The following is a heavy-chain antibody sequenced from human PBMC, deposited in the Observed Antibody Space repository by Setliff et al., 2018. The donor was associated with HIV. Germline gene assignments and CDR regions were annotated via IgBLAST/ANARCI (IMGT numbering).Heavy chain of an antibody. CDR3: ASSPAWRSDYGLHTFDY. V-gene: IGHV4-38-2*02. CDR1: GQFISDGYY. D-gene: IGHD4-17*01. Sequence: SETLSLTCTVSGQFISDGYYWGWSRQPPGKGLEWIGSVYHSGKTYYNPSLRSRVTISPQTSKNQFSLELTSVTAADTAVYYCASSPAWRSDYGLHTFDYWGQGTLVTVSS. CDR2: VYHSGKT. J-gene: IGHJ4*02.